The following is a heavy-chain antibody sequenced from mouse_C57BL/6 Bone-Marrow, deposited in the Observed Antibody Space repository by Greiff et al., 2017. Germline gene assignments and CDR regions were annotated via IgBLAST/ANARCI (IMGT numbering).Heavy chain of an antibody. D-gene: IGHD2-5*01. CDR2: IYPGSGST. V-gene: IGHV1-55*01. Sequence: QVQLQQSGAELVKPGASVKMSCKASGYTFTSYWITWVKQRPGQGLEWIGDIYPGSGSTNYNEKFNSKATLPVDTSSSTAYMQLSSLTSEDSAVYYCARPYYSNYWYFDVWGTGTTVTVSS. CDR1: GYTFTSYW. CDR3: ARPYYSNYWYFDV. J-gene: IGHJ1*03.